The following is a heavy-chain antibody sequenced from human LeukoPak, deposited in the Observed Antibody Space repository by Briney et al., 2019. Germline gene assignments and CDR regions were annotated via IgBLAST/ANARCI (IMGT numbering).Heavy chain of an antibody. Sequence: PGGSLRLSCAASGFTFSSSPMSWVRQAPGKGQEWVSAVSAGGGNTHYADSVKGRFTISRDNFKNTLYHQMNSLGAEDTAVYYCARIASAGTTFDYWGQGILVTVSS. CDR3: ARIASAGTTFDY. V-gene: IGHV3-23*01. CDR1: GFTFSSSP. D-gene: IGHD6-13*01. CDR2: VSAGGGNT. J-gene: IGHJ4*02.